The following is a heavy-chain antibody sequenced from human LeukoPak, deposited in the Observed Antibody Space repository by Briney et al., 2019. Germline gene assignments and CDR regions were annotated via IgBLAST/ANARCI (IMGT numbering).Heavy chain of an antibody. CDR2: IIPIFGTA. CDR1: GGTFSSYA. CDR3: AAVAANYNWFDP. V-gene: IGHV1-69*01. D-gene: IGHD2-15*01. Sequence: SVKVSCKASGGTFSSYAISWVRQAPGQGLEWMGGIIPIFGTANYAQKFLGRVTITADESTSTAYMELSSLRSEDTAVYYCAAVAANYNWFDPWGQGTLVTVSS. J-gene: IGHJ5*02.